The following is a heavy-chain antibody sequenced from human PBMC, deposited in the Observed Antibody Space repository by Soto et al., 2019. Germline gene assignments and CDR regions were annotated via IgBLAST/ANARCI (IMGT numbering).Heavy chain of an antibody. CDR3: ARHVPSQYTAMVPFEP. Sequence: GDSRKVSCRGSGWGFASYWVVWVRQMPGKGLEWMGRIDPSDSYTNYSPSFQGHVTISADKSISTAYLQWSSLKASDTAMYYCARHVPSQYTAMVPFEPWGQGTLVTVSS. J-gene: IGHJ5*02. CDR2: IDPSDSYT. D-gene: IGHD5-18*01. CDR1: GWGFASYW. V-gene: IGHV5-10-1*01.